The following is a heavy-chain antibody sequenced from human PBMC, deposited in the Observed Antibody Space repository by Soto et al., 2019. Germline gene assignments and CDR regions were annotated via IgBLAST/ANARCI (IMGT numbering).Heavy chain of an antibody. D-gene: IGHD3-3*01. CDR2: MNPNSGDK. J-gene: IGHJ5*02. CDR1: GYTFASYN. Sequence: GASVKVSCKASGYTFASYNIYWVRQVKGQGLEWMGWMNPNSGDKGYAQKFLDRVIMTRDTTIKTAYLELTSLTSEDTAVYYCARGGRYLEWFPWFGPWGQGTLVTVSS. CDR3: ARGGRYLEWFPWFGP. V-gene: IGHV1-8*01.